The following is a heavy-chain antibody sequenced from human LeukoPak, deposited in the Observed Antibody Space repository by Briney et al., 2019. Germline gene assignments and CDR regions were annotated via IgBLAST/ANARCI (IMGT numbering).Heavy chain of an antibody. J-gene: IGHJ4*02. CDR3: ASIVGATQNIDY. V-gene: IGHV3-66*01. D-gene: IGHD1-26*01. CDR1: GFTVSSNY. Sequence: GASLRLSCAASGFTVSSNYMSWVRQAPGKGLEWVSVIYSGGSTYYADSVKGRFTISRDNSKNTLYLQMNSLRAEDTAVYYCASIVGATQNIDYWGQGTLVTVSS. CDR2: IYSGGST.